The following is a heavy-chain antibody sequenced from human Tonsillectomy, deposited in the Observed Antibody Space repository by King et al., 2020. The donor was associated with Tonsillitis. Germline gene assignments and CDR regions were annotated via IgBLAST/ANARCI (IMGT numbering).Heavy chain of an antibody. J-gene: IGHJ4*02. CDR2: IYYNDNT. Sequence: QLQESGPGLVKPSETLSLTCSVSGGSISSNSYCWGWIRQPPGKGLEWIGSIYYNDNTYYNPSLKSRVTISVDTSKNQFSLKLSSVTAADTAVYYCARLGSRNFYYFDYWGQGTLVTVSS. D-gene: IGHD2-15*01. CDR3: ARLGSRNFYYFDY. V-gene: IGHV4-39*01. CDR1: GGSISSNSYC.